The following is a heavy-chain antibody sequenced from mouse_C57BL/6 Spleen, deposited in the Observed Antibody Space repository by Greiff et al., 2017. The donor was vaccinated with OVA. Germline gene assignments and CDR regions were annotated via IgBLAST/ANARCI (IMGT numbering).Heavy chain of an antibody. CDR2: INPGSGGT. Sequence: QVQLQQSGAELVRPGTSVKVSCKASGYAFTNYLIEWVKQRPGQGLEWIGVINPGSGGTNYNEKFKGKATLTADKSSSTAYMQLSSLTSEDSAVYFCARRGGSSYEAMDYWGQGTSVTVSS. CDR3: ARRGGSSYEAMDY. CDR1: GYAFTNYL. J-gene: IGHJ4*01. V-gene: IGHV1-54*01. D-gene: IGHD1-1*01.